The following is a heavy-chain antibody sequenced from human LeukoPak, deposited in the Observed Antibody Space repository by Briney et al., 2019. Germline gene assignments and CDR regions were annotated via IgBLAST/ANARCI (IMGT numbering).Heavy chain of an antibody. CDR2: INPNSGGT. D-gene: IGHD1-26*01. V-gene: IGHV1-2*02. CDR1: GYTFTAYH. Sequence: ASVKVSCKTSGYTFTAYHIHWVRQAPGHGLEWMGWINPNSGGTNYAQKFQGRVTMTRDTSISTAYMELSRLRSDDTAVYYCARGGRETKFDYWGQGTLVTVSS. CDR3: ARGGRETKFDY. J-gene: IGHJ4*02.